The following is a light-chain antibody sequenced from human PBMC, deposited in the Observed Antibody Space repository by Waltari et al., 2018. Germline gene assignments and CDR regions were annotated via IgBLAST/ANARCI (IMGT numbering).Light chain of an antibody. CDR1: SSDIGGYNY. V-gene: IGLV2-11*01. CDR3: CSYAGPDNHVV. J-gene: IGLJ2*01. CDR2: DVN. Sequence: QSALTQPRSVSGSPAQSVTISCSGTSSDIGGYNYVSWYQQYPGKAPKLIIYDVNKLLPGVPDRFSGSKSGNTASLTISVLQTEDEADYDCCSYAGPDNHVVFGGGTKMTVL.